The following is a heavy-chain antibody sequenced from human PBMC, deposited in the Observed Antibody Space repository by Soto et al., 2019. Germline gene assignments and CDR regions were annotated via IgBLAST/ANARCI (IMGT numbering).Heavy chain of an antibody. V-gene: IGHV4-34*01. J-gene: IGHJ6*02. CDR3: ARGQWDVVVPAAIGDNYYGMDV. CDR2: INHSGST. Sequence: SETLSLTCAVYGGSFSGYYWSWIRQPPGKGLEWIGEINHSGSTNYNPSLKSRVTISVDTSKNQFSLKLSSVTAADTAVYYCARGQWDVVVPAAIGDNYYGMDVWGQGTTVTVSS. D-gene: IGHD2-2*02. CDR1: GGSFSGYY.